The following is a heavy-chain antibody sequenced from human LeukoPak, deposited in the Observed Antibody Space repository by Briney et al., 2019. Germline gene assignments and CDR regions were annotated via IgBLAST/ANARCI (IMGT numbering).Heavy chain of an antibody. CDR2: ISAYNVNT. D-gene: IGHD3-16*01. CDR3: ARAGDEVPTYFDY. CDR1: GYTFIIYG. V-gene: IGHV1-18*01. J-gene: IGHJ4*02. Sequence: ASVKVSCTASGYTFIIYGMSWIRQAPGQGLEWMGWISAYNVNTKYAQKFQGRVTMTTDTSTTTAYMDLRSLTSDDTAVYYCARAGDEVPTYFDYWGQGTLVTVSS.